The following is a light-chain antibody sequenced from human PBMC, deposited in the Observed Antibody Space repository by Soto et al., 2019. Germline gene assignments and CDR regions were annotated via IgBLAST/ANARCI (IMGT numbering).Light chain of an antibody. J-gene: IGLJ1*01. CDR3: AAWDDSLSGYV. CDR1: SSDVGSYNR. CDR2: DVS. V-gene: IGLV2-18*01. Sequence: QSVLTQPPSVSGSPGQSVAISCTGTSSDVGSYNRVSRYQQPPGTAPKLLIYDVSNRPSGVPDRFSGSKSGNSASLAISGLRSEDEADYYCAAWDDSLSGYVFGTGTKVTVL.